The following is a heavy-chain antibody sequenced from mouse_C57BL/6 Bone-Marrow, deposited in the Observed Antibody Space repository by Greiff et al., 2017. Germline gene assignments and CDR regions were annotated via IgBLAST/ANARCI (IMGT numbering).Heavy chain of an antibody. CDR3: ARDGRLRRAWFAY. CDR1: GYTFTSSW. CDR2: IHPNRGST. V-gene: IGHV1-64*01. J-gene: IGHJ3*01. D-gene: IGHD2-4*01. Sequence: QVQLQQPGAELVKPGASVKLSCKASGYTFTSSWMHWVKQRPGQGLEWIGMIHPNRGSTNYNEKFKSKATLTVDKSSSTAYMQLSSLTSEDSAVYYCARDGRLRRAWFAYWGQGTLVTVSA.